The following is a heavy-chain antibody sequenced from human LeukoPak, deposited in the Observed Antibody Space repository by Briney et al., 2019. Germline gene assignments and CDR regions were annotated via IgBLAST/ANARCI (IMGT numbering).Heavy chain of an antibody. Sequence: GGSLRLSCAASGFTFSSYGMHWVRQAPGNGLEWVAVISYDGSNKYYADSVKGRFTISRDNSKNTLYLQMNSLRAEDTAVYYCAKDRGPKAAGSPFRYWGQGTLVTVSS. D-gene: IGHD6-13*01. CDR3: AKDRGPKAAGSPFRY. CDR2: ISYDGSNK. V-gene: IGHV3-30*18. CDR1: GFTFSSYG. J-gene: IGHJ4*02.